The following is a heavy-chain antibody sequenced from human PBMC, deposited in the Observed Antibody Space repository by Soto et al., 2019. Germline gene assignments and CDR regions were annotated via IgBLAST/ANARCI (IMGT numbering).Heavy chain of an antibody. CDR3: ADYRHKGY. V-gene: IGHV3-66*01. CDR2: IDRGGST. Sequence: EEQLVESGGDLVQPGGSLRLSCAASGFTVSNNYMSWVRQAPGKGLEWVSLIDRGGSTYYADSVKGRFTISRDSSKNTLYLQMNSLRAEDTAMYYYADYRHKGYWGQGPLATVSS. D-gene: IGHD3-16*02. CDR1: GFTVSNNY. J-gene: IGHJ1*01.